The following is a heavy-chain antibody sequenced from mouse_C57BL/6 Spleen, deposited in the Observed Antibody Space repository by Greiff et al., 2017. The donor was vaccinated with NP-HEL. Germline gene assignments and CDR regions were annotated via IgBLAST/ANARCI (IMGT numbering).Heavy chain of an antibody. D-gene: IGHD2-4*01. CDR2: IDPSDSET. CDR1: GYTFTSYW. J-gene: IGHJ4*01. CDR3: ARVDDYDVVAMDY. Sequence: QVQLKQPGAELVRPGSSVKLSCKASGYTFTSYWMHWVKQRPIQGLEWIGNIDPSDSETHYNQKFKDKATLTVDKSSSTAYMQLSSLTSEDSAVYYCARVDDYDVVAMDYWGQGTSVTVSS. V-gene: IGHV1-52*01.